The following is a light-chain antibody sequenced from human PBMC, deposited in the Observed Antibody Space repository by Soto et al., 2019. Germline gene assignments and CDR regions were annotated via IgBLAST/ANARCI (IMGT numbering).Light chain of an antibody. V-gene: IGKV3-20*01. J-gene: IGKJ3*01. CDR1: QSVSSSY. CDR3: QQYDSSPS. Sequence: EIVLTQSPGTLSLSPGERATLSCRASQSVSSSYLAWYQQRPGQAPRLLIYGASSRAAGIPDRFSGSGSGTDFALTIARLEPEDFAVYDCQQYDSSPSFGPGTKVDIK. CDR2: GAS.